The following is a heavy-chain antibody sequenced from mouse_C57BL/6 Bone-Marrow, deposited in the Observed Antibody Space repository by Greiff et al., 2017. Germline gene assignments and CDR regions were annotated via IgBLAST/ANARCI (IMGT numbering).Heavy chain of an antibody. V-gene: IGHV3-6*01. D-gene: IGHD1-1*01. CDR2: ISYDGSN. CDR1: GYSITSGYY. CDR3: ASDYYGSRVEFDY. Sequence: EVQLQQSGPGLVKPSQSLSLTCSVTGYSITSGYYWNWIRQFPGNKLEWMGYISYDGSNNYNPSLKNRISITRDTSKNQFFLQLNSVTTEDTATYYCASDYYGSRVEFDYWGQGTTLTVSS. J-gene: IGHJ2*01.